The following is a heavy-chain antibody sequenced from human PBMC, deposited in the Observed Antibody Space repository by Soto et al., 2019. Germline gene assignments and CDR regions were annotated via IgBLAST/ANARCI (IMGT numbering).Heavy chain of an antibody. J-gene: IGHJ5*02. V-gene: IGHV1-18*01. CDR3: ARVGFWYNWNVSPLRWFDP. D-gene: IGHD1-1*01. CDR1: GYAFTSYG. Sequence: ASLKVSCKAPGYAFTSYGISWVRQSPGKGLEWMGWISAYNGNTNYGQKLQGRVTMTSDTSTRTAYMELRSLRSDDTAVYYCARVGFWYNWNVSPLRWFDPWGQGTLVTVSS. CDR2: ISAYNGNT.